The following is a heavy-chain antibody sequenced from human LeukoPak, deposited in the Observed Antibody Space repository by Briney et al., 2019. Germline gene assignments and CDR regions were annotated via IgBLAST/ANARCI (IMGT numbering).Heavy chain of an antibody. CDR1: GGSFSGYY. CDR2: INHSGST. J-gene: IGHJ4*02. CDR3: ARGRSYYYGSGSHFY. V-gene: IGHV4-34*01. D-gene: IGHD3-10*01. Sequence: TSETLSLTCAVYGGSFSGYYWSWIRQPPGKGLEWIGEINHSGSTNYNPSLKSRVTISVDTSKNQFSLELSSVTAADTAVYYCARGRSYYYGSGSHFYWGQGTLVTVSS.